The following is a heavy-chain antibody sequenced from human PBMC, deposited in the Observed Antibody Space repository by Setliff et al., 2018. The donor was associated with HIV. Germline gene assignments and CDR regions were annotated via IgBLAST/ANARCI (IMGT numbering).Heavy chain of an antibody. CDR1: GGSITYSSYY. CDR3: VRQGHWYIPWYFDY. CDR2: MDSSGNT. D-gene: IGHD1-20*01. Sequence: PSGTLSLTCTVSGGSITYSSYYWGWIRQPPGKGLEWIGRMDSSGNTYYSPSLRSRVTLSLDTSKNHISLHLSSVTAADTAVYYCVRQGHWYIPWYFDYWGQGALVTVSS. J-gene: IGHJ4*02. V-gene: IGHV4-39*07.